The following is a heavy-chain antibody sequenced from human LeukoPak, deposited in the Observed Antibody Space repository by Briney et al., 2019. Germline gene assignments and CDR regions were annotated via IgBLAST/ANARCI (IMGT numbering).Heavy chain of an antibody. Sequence: ASVKDSCKDSGYTFTGYYMHWVRQAPRQGLEWMGWINPNSGGTNYAQKVQGIVTMTRDTYISAAYMELRRLRSGDTAVYYCARVAVREVHALDYWVQASLV. CDR3: ARVAVREVHALDY. J-gene: IGHJ4*02. D-gene: IGHD3-10*01. V-gene: IGHV1-2*02. CDR2: INPNSGGT. CDR1: GYTFTGYY.